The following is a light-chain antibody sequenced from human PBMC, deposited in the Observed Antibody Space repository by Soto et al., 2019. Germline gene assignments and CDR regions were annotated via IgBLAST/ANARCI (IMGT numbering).Light chain of an antibody. CDR1: QSISRSD. V-gene: IGKV3-20*01. Sequence: EIVLTQSPGTVSLSPGESATLSCRASQSISRSDLAWYQHGPGQSPRLLIYATSSRATGIPDRFTGGGAGTGFTLTISRLEPEDSAVYYCQQYGSSPTFGGGTKVDIK. CDR3: QQYGSSPT. CDR2: ATS. J-gene: IGKJ4*01.